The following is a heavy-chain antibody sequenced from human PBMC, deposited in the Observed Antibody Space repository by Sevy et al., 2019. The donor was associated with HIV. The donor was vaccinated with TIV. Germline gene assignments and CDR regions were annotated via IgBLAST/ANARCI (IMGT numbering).Heavy chain of an antibody. V-gene: IGHV3-23*01. CDR2: ISGSGGSGDKT. CDR3: ARKYDSSGYFDY. Sequence: GGSLRLSCIGSGFTFGDYGVSWFRQAPGKGLEWVSGISGSGGSGDKTNYADSVKGRFTISRDDSKNSLYLQLNSLRAEDTAIYYCARKYDSSGYFDYWGQGTLVTVSS. J-gene: IGHJ4*02. CDR1: GFTFGDYG. D-gene: IGHD3-22*01.